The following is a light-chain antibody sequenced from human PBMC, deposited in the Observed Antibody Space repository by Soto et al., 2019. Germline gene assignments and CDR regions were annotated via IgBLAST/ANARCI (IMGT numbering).Light chain of an antibody. CDR2: GTN. J-gene: IGLJ3*02. CDR3: QSYDNSLSGSRV. CDR1: RSNIGAGYD. Sequence: QSVLTQPPSVSGAPGQRVTISGTGSRSNIGAGYDVHWYQQLPGTAPKLLIYGTNNRPSGVPDRFSGSKSGMSASLAITELQAADQANYYCQSYDNSLSGSRVFGGGTKLTVL. V-gene: IGLV1-40*01.